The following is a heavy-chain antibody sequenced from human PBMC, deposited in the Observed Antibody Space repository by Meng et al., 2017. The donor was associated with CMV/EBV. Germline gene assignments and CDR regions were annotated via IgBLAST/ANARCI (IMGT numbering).Heavy chain of an antibody. V-gene: IGHV3-21*01. D-gene: IGHD2-2*01. J-gene: IGHJ6*02. CDR2: ISSSSSYI. Sequence: LSLTCAASGFTFSSCSMNWVRQAPGKGLEWVSSISSSSSYIYYADSVKGRFTISRDNAKNSLYLQMNSLRAEDTAVYYCARQLQFGEYGMDVWGQGTTVTVSS. CDR3: ARQLQFGEYGMDV. CDR1: GFTFSSCS.